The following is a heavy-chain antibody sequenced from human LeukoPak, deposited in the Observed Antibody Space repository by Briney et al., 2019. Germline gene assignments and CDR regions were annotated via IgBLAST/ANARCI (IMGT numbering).Heavy chain of an antibody. CDR3: ARVSTKDIVVVPAAP. D-gene: IGHD2-2*01. CDR2: MNPNSGNT. Sequence: ASVKVSCKASGYTFTSYDINWVRQATGQGLEWMGWMNPNSGNTGYAQKFQGRVTITRNTSISTAYMELSSLRSEDTAVYYCARVSTKDIVVVPAAPWGQGTLVTVSS. CDR1: GYTFTSYD. V-gene: IGHV1-8*03. J-gene: IGHJ5*02.